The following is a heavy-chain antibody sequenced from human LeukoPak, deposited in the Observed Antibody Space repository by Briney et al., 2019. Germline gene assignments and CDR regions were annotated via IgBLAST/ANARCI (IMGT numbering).Heavy chain of an antibody. J-gene: IGHJ4*02. V-gene: IGHV3-7*01. CDR2: INQDGSVK. Sequence: GGSLRLSCAASGFSFSNYWMKWVRQAPEKGLEWVANINQDGSVKVYVDSVKGRFIISRDNAKNSLYLQMNSLGPDDTAAYYCATLRRASPGDYWGQGTLVTVSS. CDR1: GFSFSNYW. CDR3: ATLRRASPGDY. D-gene: IGHD3-10*01.